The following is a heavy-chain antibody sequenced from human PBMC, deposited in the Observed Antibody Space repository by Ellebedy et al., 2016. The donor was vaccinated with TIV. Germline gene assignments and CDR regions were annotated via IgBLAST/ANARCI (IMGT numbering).Heavy chain of an antibody. D-gene: IGHD5-18*01. Sequence: SETLSLXXTVSGGSLNLYYWSWIRQTPGKGLEWLGYSHFIGNTKYNPSLESRVTMSVDTSKKQCSLHLSSVTAADTAVYYCARGSSTYSSFDTWGQGILVTVSS. CDR2: SHFIGNT. CDR1: GGSLNLYY. J-gene: IGHJ5*02. CDR3: ARGSSTYSSFDT. V-gene: IGHV4-59*12.